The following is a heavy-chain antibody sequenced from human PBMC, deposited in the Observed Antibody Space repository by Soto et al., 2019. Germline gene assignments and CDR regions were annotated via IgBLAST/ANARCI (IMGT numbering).Heavy chain of an antibody. CDR1: GGSIISSIYY. D-gene: IGHD1-26*01. Sequence: SVTMSVTCTVAGGSIISSIYYWGWIRQPPGKGLEWIGSIYYSGSTYYNPSLKSRVTISVDTSKNQFSLKLSSVTAADTAVYYCASGVSGSYPNWFDPWGQGTLVTVSS. V-gene: IGHV4-39*01. CDR3: ASGVSGSYPNWFDP. J-gene: IGHJ5*02. CDR2: IYYSGST.